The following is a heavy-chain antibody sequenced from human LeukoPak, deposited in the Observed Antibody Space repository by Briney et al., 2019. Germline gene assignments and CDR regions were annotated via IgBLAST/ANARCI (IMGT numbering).Heavy chain of an antibody. CDR3: ARGAGDERGYSYGYFVY. Sequence: GASVKVSCKASGYTFTGYYMHWVRQAPGQGLEWMGWINPNSGGTNYAQKFQGRVTMTRDTSISTAYMELSRLRSDDTAVYYCARGAGDERGYSYGYFVYWGQGTLVTVSS. D-gene: IGHD5-18*01. CDR2: INPNSGGT. V-gene: IGHV1-2*02. J-gene: IGHJ4*02. CDR1: GYTFTGYY.